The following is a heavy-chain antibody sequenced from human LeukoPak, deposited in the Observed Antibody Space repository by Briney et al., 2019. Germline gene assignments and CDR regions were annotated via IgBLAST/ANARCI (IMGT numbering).Heavy chain of an antibody. Sequence: MSSETLSLTCTVSGGSISSYYWSWIRQPPGKGLEWIGYIYYSGSTNYNPSLKSRVTISVDTSKNQFSLKLSSVTAADTAVYYCARQTYSCGTLGWGQGTLVTVSS. J-gene: IGHJ4*02. CDR2: IYYSGST. CDR3: ARQTYSCGTLG. CDR1: GGSISSYY. D-gene: IGHD5-18*01. V-gene: IGHV4-59*01.